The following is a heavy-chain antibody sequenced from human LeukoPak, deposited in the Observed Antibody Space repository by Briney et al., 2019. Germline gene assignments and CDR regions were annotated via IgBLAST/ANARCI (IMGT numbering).Heavy chain of an antibody. J-gene: IGHJ6*02. CDR2: IYYSGST. CDR3: ARGESNDLGWYQFYYYYGMDV. V-gene: IGHV4-59*01. Sequence: SETLSLTCTVSGGSISSYYWSWIRQPPGKGLEWIGYIYYSGSTNYNPSLKSRVTISVDTSKNQFSLKLSSVTAADTAVYYCARGESNDLGWYQFYYYYGMDVWGQGTTVTVSS. D-gene: IGHD6-19*01. CDR1: GGSISSYY.